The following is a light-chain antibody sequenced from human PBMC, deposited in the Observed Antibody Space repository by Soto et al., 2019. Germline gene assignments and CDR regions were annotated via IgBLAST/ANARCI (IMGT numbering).Light chain of an antibody. CDR3: QQYGSSPWT. J-gene: IGKJ1*01. V-gene: IGKV1-27*01. CDR2: AAS. CDR1: QGISNY. Sequence: EINLTKSPSFLSAPVGDRVTITCRASQGISNYLAWYQQKPGKVPKLLIYAASTLQSGVPSRFSGSGSGTDFTLTISRLEPEDFAVYYCQQYGSSPWTFGQGTKVDI.